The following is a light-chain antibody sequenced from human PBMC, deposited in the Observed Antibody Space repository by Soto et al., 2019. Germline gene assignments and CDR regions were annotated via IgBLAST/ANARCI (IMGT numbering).Light chain of an antibody. CDR1: QSVSSY. V-gene: IGKV3-11*01. Sequence: EIVLTQSPATLSLSPGERATLSCRASQSVSSYLAWYQHKPGQAPRLLIYDAFNRATGIPARFSGSGSGTDFTITISSLEPEEFAVYYCQQRSNWPRTFGQGTKLEIK. CDR3: QQRSNWPRT. J-gene: IGKJ1*01. CDR2: DAF.